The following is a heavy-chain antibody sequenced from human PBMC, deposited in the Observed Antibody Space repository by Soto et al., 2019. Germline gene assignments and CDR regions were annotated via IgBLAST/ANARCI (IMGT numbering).Heavy chain of an antibody. CDR2: IYYSGST. CDR3: AKEHAGGHDY. D-gene: IGHD2-15*01. V-gene: IGHV4-31*03. CDR1: GGSISSGGYY. Sequence: SETLSLTCTVSGGSISSGGYYWSWIRQHPGKGLEWIGYIYYSGSTYYNPSLKSRVTISVDTSKNTLYLQMNSLRAEDTAVYYCAKEHAGGHDYWGQGTLVTAPQ. J-gene: IGHJ4*02.